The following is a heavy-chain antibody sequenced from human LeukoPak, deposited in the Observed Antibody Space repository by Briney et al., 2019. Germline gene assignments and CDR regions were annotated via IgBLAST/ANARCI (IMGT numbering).Heavy chain of an antibody. D-gene: IGHD2-2*01. CDR2: IYNSGST. V-gene: IGHV4-38-2*01. CDR1: GYSVDSTYY. Sequence: SETLSLTCGVSGYSVDSTYYWSWIRQPPGKGLEWIGSIYNSGSTHYNPSLKSRVTISVDTSKNHFSLQLSSATAADTAVYFCARNCSSSRCQDVFDIWGQGTMVTVSS. CDR3: ARNCSSSRCQDVFDI. J-gene: IGHJ3*02.